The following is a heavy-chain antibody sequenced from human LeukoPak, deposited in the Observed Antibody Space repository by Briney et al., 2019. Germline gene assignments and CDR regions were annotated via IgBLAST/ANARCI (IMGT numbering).Heavy chain of an antibody. CDR3: ARVSYYYDSSGYYVDAFDI. CDR1: GFTFSSYW. D-gene: IGHD3-22*01. V-gene: IGHV3-7*05. CDR2: IKQDGSEK. J-gene: IGHJ3*02. Sequence: GGSLRLSCAASGFTFSSYWMSWVRQAPGEGLEWVANIKQDGSEKYYVDSVKGRITISRDNAKNSLYLQMNSLRAEDTAVYYCARVSYYYDSSGYYVDAFDIWGQGTMVTVSS.